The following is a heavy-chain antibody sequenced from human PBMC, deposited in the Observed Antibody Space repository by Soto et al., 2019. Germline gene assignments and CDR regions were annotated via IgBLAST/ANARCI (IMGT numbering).Heavy chain of an antibody. CDR2: SIPIFGTA. D-gene: IGHD5-12*01. J-gene: IGHJ6*02. V-gene: IGHV1-69*01. CDR3: ARGRGYSGDDHYYYFEMDV. Sequence: QVQLVQSGAEVKKPGSSVKVSCKASGGTFNNYPITWVRQAPGEGLEWMGGSIPIFGTANYAQKFQGRVTISVDESTSTAYMELSSLRSEDTAVSYCARGRGYSGDDHYYYFEMDVWGQGTTVTVSS. CDR1: GGTFNNYP.